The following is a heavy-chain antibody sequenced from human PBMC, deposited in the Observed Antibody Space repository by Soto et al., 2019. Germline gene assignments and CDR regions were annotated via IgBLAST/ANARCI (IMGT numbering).Heavy chain of an antibody. Sequence: SETLSLTCTVSGGSISSGDYYWTWIRQPPAKGLEWIGYISYSGSTFYNPSLRSRVTISVDTSKNQLSLKLSSVTAADTAVYYCARSYDFWSGYPPLYYYYGMDVWGQGTTVTVSS. CDR2: ISYSGST. V-gene: IGHV4-30-4*02. D-gene: IGHD3-3*01. J-gene: IGHJ6*02. CDR1: GGSISSGDYY. CDR3: ARSYDFWSGYPPLYYYYGMDV.